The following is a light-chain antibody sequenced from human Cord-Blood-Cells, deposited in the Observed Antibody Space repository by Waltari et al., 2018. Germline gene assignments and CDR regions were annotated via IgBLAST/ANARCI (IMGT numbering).Light chain of an antibody. V-gene: IGKV3-20*01. CDR2: GAS. Sequence: EIVLTQSPGTLSLSPGERATLSCRASQSVSSSYLAWYQQKPGQAPGLLIYGASSRATGIPDRCSGSGSGTDFTLTISRLEPEDFAVYYCQQYGSSPTFGQGTKVEIK. J-gene: IGKJ1*01. CDR1: QSVSSSY. CDR3: QQYGSSPT.